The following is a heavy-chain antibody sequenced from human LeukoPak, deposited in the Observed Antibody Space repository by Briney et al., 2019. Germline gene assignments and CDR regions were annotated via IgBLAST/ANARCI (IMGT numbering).Heavy chain of an antibody. V-gene: IGHV1-2*02. Sequence: ASVKVSCKASGYIFTGYYMHWVRQAPGQGPEWMGWINPNSGGTNYTQKFQGRVTMTRDTSISTAYMEMSRLTSDDTAVYYCARCRGYDYRAFDIWVQGTLFDVSS. CDR1: GYIFTGYY. CDR3: ARCRGYDYRAFDI. D-gene: IGHD5-12*01. CDR2: INPNSGGT. J-gene: IGHJ3*02.